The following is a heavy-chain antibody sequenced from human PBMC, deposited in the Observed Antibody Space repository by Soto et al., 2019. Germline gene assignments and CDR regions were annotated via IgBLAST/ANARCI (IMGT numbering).Heavy chain of an antibody. D-gene: IGHD3-9*01. CDR3: ARDTQYDIFTGYCTEDNWFDP. CDR1: GGSFSGYY. J-gene: IGHJ5*02. Sequence: QVQLQQWGAGLLKPSETLSLTCAVYGGSFSGYYWRWIRQPPGKWLEWIGEINHSGSTNYNPSLMRRVTISVDTSKNQFSLKLSSVTAADTAVYYCARDTQYDIFTGYCTEDNWFDPWGQGTLVTVSS. CDR2: INHSGST. V-gene: IGHV4-34*01.